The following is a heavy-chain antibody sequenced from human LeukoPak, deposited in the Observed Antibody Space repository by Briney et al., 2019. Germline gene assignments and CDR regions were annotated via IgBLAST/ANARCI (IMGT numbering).Heavy chain of an antibody. V-gene: IGHV3-15*01. D-gene: IGHD3-3*01. Sequence: GGSLRLSCAASGFTVSSNYMSWVRQAPGKGLEWVGRIKSNIDGGRTDSAAPVKGRFIISRDDSKNMLYLQMNSLKTEDTGVYYCTTDPQRGYYFDYWGQGTLVTVSS. J-gene: IGHJ4*02. CDR2: IKSNIDGGRT. CDR1: GFTVSSNY. CDR3: TTDPQRGYYFDY.